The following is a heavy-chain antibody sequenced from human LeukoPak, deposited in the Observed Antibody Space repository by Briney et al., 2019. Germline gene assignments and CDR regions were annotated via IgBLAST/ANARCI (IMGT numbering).Heavy chain of an antibody. D-gene: IGHD3-22*01. V-gene: IGHV3-23*01. Sequence: GGSLRLSCAASGFTFSSYAMSWVRQAPGKGLEWVSAISGSGGSTYYADSVKGRFTISRDNSKNTLYLQMNSPRAEDTAVYYCAKATPADYYDSSGFDYWGQGTLVTVSS. CDR2: ISGSGGST. CDR1: GFTFSSYA. J-gene: IGHJ4*02. CDR3: AKATPADYYDSSGFDY.